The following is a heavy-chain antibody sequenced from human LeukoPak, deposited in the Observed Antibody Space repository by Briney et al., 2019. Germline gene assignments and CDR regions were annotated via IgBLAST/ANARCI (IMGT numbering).Heavy chain of an antibody. CDR3: AREGVAGTGLDY. CDR2: INPSGGT. D-gene: IGHD6-13*01. V-gene: IGHV1-46*01. J-gene: IGHJ4*02. Sequence: ASVKVSCKASGYTFSIYNMHWVRQAPGQGLEWMGIINPSGGTNYAQKLQGRIIMTRDTSTVYMELSSLRSEDTAVYYCAREGVAGTGLDYWGQGTLVTVSS. CDR1: GYTFSIYN.